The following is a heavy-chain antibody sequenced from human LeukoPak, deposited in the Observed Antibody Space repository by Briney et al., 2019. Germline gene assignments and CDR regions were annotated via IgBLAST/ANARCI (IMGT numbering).Heavy chain of an antibody. V-gene: IGHV4-39*07. Sequence: SETLSLTCTVSGGSISSSSYYWGWVRQPPGKGRGWIGSIYYSGSTYYNPSLKSRVTISVYTSKNQFSLKLSSVTAADTAVYYCARDRTRGYSYGFDYWGQGTLVTVSA. CDR1: GGSISSSSYY. D-gene: IGHD5-18*01. CDR3: ARDRTRGYSYGFDY. CDR2: IYYSGST. J-gene: IGHJ4*02.